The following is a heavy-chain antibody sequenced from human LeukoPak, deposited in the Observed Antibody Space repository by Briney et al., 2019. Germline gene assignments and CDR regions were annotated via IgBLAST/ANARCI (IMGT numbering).Heavy chain of an antibody. CDR1: GYTFTDYY. J-gene: IGHJ6*03. CDR3: ATDTIRRTPYYYYYMDV. CDR2: VDPEDGET. V-gene: IGHV1-69-2*01. Sequence: ASVKVSCKVSGYTFTDYYMHWVQQAPGKGLEWMGLVDPEDGETIYAEKFQGRVTITADTSTDTAYMELSRLRSEDTAVYYCATDTIRRTPYYYYYMDVWGKGTTVTVSS. D-gene: IGHD5-24*01.